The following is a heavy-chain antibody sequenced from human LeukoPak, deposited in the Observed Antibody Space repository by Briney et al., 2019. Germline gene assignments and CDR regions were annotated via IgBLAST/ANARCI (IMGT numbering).Heavy chain of an antibody. J-gene: IGHJ6*02. CDR3: AREYYYGSGSLYGMDV. D-gene: IGHD3-10*01. CDR2: ISYDGSNK. CDR1: GFTFSSYA. Sequence: PGGSLRLSCAASGFTFSSYAMHWVRQAPGKGLEWVAVISYDGSNKYYADSVKGRFTISRDNSKNTLYLQMNSLRAEDTAVYYCAREYYYGSGSLYGMDVWGQGTTVTVSS. V-gene: IGHV3-30-3*01.